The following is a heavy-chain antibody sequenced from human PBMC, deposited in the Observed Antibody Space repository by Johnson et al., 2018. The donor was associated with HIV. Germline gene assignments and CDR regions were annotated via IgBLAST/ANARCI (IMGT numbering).Heavy chain of an antibody. J-gene: IGHJ3*02. CDR2: ISHDGNKK. V-gene: IGHV3-30*01. D-gene: IGHD3-3*01. Sequence: QVQLVESGGGVVQPGRSLRLSCAASRFTFSSYAMHWVRQAPGKGLEWVAVISHDGNKKYYADFLKGRFTISRENSKNTLYLQMNSLRAEDTAVYYCAKTYYDFWSGYYSGDAFDIWGQGTMVTVSS. CDR1: RFTFSSYA. CDR3: AKTYYDFWSGYYSGDAFDI.